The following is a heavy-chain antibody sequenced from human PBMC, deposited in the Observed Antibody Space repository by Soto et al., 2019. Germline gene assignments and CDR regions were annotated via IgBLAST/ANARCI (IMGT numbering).Heavy chain of an antibody. CDR3: AGEGYCSGGSCLAFDY. J-gene: IGHJ4*02. D-gene: IGHD2-15*01. Sequence: QVQLVQSGAEVKKPGSSVKVSCKASGGTFSSYTISWVRQAPGQGLEWMGRIIPILGIANYAQKFQGRVTITADKSTSTAYMELSSLRSEDTAVYYCAGEGYCSGGSCLAFDYWGQGTLVTVSS. CDR2: IIPILGIA. V-gene: IGHV1-69*08. CDR1: GGTFSSYT.